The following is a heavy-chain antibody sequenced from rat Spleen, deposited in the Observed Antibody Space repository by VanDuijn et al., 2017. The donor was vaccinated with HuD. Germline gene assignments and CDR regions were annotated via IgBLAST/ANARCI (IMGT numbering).Heavy chain of an antibody. CDR1: GITFTNYW. V-gene: IGHV5-31*01. Sequence: EVQLVESGGGLVQPGRSLKLTCVASGITFTNYWMTWIRQAPGKGLEWVASISNTGDTYYPDSVKGRFSVSRDNAKNTQYLQMDSLRSEDTATYYCARHGPYNPGDYVMDAWGQGASVTVSS. J-gene: IGHJ4*01. D-gene: IGHD1-4*01. CDR3: ARHGPYNPGDYVMDA. CDR2: ISNTGDT.